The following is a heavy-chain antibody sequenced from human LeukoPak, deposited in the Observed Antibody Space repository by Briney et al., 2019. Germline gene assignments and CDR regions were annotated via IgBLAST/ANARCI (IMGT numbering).Heavy chain of an antibody. J-gene: IGHJ4*02. CDR1: GFSVSTNY. V-gene: IGHV3-53*01. CDR2: IYSGGTT. Sequence: GGSLRLSCAASGFSVSTNYMSWVRQAPGKGLEWVSVIYSGGTTFYADSVKGRFTISRDNSKNTLYLQMNSLRAEDTAVYYCARDLVGATDYWGQGTLVTVSS. D-gene: IGHD1-26*01. CDR3: ARDLVGATDY.